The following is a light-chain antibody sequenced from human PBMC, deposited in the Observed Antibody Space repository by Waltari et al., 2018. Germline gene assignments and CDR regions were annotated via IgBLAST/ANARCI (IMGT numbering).Light chain of an antibody. Sequence: DIQMTQSPSSLSASVGDRVTIYCRASQGISNSLAWYQQKPGIAPKLLVYAASRLEGGVPSRFSGRGSGTDYTLTINSLQPEDFATYYCQQYYSTLLTFGGGTKVEIK. CDR2: AAS. CDR1: QGISNS. V-gene: IGKV1-NL1*01. J-gene: IGKJ4*01. CDR3: QQYYSTLLT.